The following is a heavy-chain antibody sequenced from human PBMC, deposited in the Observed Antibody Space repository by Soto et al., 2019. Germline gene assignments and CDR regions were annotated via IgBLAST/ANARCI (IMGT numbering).Heavy chain of an antibody. CDR2: ISSSSSTI. CDR3: ARVTRGDGPYYFYYYMDV. Sequence: GGSLRLSCAASGFTFSNYSMNWVRQAPGKGLEWVSYISSSSSTIYYADSVKGRFTISRDNAKNSLYLQMNSLRAEDTAVYYCARVTRGDGPYYFYYYMDVWGKGAPVTVSS. V-gene: IGHV3-48*01. CDR1: GFTFSNYS. D-gene: IGHD1-20*01. J-gene: IGHJ6*03.